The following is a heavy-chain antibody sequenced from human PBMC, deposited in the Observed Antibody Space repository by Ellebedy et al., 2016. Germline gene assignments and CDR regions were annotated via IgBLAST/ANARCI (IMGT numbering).Heavy chain of an antibody. J-gene: IGHJ4*02. Sequence: GESLKISXAASGFTFSRYWMSWVRQAPGKGLEWVANIKQDGSEKHYVDSVKGRITISRDNAKNSLYLIMNSLRAEDTAVYYCARGGYCSSTSCYTDVRGPEDSWGQGTLVTVSS. V-gene: IGHV3-7*01. D-gene: IGHD2-2*02. CDR3: ARGGYCSSTSCYTDVRGPEDS. CDR2: IKQDGSEK. CDR1: GFTFSRYW.